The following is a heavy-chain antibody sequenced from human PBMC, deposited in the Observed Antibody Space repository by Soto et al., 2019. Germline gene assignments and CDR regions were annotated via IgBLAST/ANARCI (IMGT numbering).Heavy chain of an antibody. CDR3: ARERRRPYYDILTGYYPFDY. Sequence: AASVKVSCKASGYTFTTYDISWVRPAPGQGLEWMGWISAYNGNTNYAQNLQGRVTMTTDTSTNTAYMELRSLRSDDTAVYYCARERRRPYYDILTGYYPFDYWGQGTLVTVSS. V-gene: IGHV1-18*01. D-gene: IGHD3-9*01. CDR2: ISAYNGNT. J-gene: IGHJ4*02. CDR1: GYTFTTYD.